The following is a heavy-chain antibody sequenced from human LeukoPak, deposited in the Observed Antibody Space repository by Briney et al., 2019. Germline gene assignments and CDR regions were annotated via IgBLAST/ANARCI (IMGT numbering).Heavy chain of an antibody. V-gene: IGHV4-59*08. CDR3: ASLRGAVAGTPLFDY. CDR2: IFFSGSP. CDR1: GDSINNYY. Sequence: PSETLSLTCTVSGDSINNYYWSWLRQPPGKGLEWIGYIFFSGSPNYNPSLKSRVTISPDTSRNQFSLTLSSVTAADTAVYYCASLRGAVAGTPLFDYWGQGTLVTVAS. D-gene: IGHD6-19*01. J-gene: IGHJ4*02.